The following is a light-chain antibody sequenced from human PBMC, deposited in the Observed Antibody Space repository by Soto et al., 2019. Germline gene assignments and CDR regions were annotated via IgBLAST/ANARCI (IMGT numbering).Light chain of an antibody. CDR2: AAS. Sequence: AIQMTQSPSSLSASVGDRVTITCRASQGIRNDLAWYQQKPGKAPKLLIYAASSLQSGVPSRFSGSGSGTESTLTISSLQPDDFGTYYCQEYNNDWTFGQGTKVDIK. V-gene: IGKV1-6*01. J-gene: IGKJ1*01. CDR1: QGIRND. CDR3: QEYNNDWT.